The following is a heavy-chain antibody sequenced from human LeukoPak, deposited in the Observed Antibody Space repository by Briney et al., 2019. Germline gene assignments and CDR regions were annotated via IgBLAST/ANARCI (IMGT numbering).Heavy chain of an antibody. Sequence: SVKVSCKASGGTFSSYAISWVRQAPGQGLEWMGRIIPILGIANYAQKFQGRVTITADKSTSTAYMELSSLRSEDTAVYYCARDLHETRDDYYYYGMDVWGQGTTVTVSS. CDR2: IIPILGIA. CDR3: ARDLHETRDDYYYYGMDV. J-gene: IGHJ6*02. CDR1: GGTFSSYA. V-gene: IGHV1-69*04.